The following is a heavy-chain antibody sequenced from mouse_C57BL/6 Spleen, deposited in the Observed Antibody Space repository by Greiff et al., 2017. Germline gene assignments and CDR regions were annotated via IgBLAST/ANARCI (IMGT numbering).Heavy chain of an antibody. J-gene: IGHJ2*01. V-gene: IGHV1-15*01. CDR2: IDPETGGT. Sequence: VQLQHSGAELVRPGASVTLSCKASGYTFTDYEMHWVKQTPVHGLEWIGAIDPETGGTAYNQKFKGKAILTADKSSSTAYMQLRSLTSEDSAVYCCTITTVVATNDFDYWGQGTTLTVSS. CDR1: GYTFTDYE. D-gene: IGHD1-1*01. CDR3: TITTVVATNDFDY.